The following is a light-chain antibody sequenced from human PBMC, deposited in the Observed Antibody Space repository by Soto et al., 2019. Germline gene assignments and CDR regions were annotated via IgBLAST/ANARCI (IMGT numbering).Light chain of an antibody. Sequence: QSALTQPRSVSGSPGQSVTISCAGTSSDVGGYDYVSWYQQHPDKVPKILIFDVTKRPSGVLARFTGSKSGNTASLTISGLQADDEADYYCCSYAGSQTLIFGGGTKVTVL. J-gene: IGLJ2*01. CDR3: CSYAGSQTLI. CDR2: DVT. V-gene: IGLV2-11*01. CDR1: SSDVGGYDY.